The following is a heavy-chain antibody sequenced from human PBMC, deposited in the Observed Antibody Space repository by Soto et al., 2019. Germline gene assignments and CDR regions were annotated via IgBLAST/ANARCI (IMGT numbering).Heavy chain of an antibody. J-gene: IGHJ3*01. CDR3: ARGLATLPVFAFDV. CDR1: GFSFSTSGVG. Sequence: VSGPTLVNPTQTLTLTCSFSGFSFSTSGVGVGWVRQPPGKALEWLALIYWSGDEHYRPSLKSRPTITKDTSKNQVVLIMTNMDPVDTATYYCARGLATLPVFAFDVWGQGTTVTVSS. CDR2: IYWSGDE. D-gene: IGHD6-6*01. V-gene: IGHV2-5*01.